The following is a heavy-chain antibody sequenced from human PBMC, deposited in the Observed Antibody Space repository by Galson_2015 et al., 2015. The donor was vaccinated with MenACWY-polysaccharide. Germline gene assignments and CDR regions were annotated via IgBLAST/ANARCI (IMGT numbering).Heavy chain of an antibody. CDR2: IIPMLGIA. V-gene: IGHV1-69*02. Sequence: SVKVSCKASGGTFSTYTISWVRQAPGQGLEWMGRIIPMLGIADYAQNFQGRVTITADKSTSTAYLELGSLRSEDTAVYYCARASYSYGSYNFDYWGQGTLVTVSS. D-gene: IGHD5-18*01. J-gene: IGHJ4*02. CDR3: ARASYSYGSYNFDY. CDR1: GGTFSTYT.